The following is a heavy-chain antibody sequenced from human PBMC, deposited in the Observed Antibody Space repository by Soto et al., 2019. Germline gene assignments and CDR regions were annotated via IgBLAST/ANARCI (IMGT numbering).Heavy chain of an antibody. D-gene: IGHD3-10*01. CDR3: AKVLWYGEFYYGMDV. J-gene: IGHJ6*02. Sequence: HPGVSLRLSCAASGFTFSSYVMHCVRQAPGKGLEWVALISYDGSNKYYADSVKGRFTISRDNSKNTLYLQMNSLRAEDTAVYYCAKVLWYGEFYYGMDVWGQGTRVTVSS. V-gene: IGHV3-30*18. CDR2: ISYDGSNK. CDR1: GFTFSSYV.